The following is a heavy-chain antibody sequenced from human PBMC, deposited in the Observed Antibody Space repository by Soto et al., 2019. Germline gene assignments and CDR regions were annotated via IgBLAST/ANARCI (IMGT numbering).Heavy chain of an antibody. D-gene: IGHD6-13*01. Sequence: GGSLRLSCAASGFTFSSYAMHWVRQAPGKGLEWVAVISYDGSNKYYADSVKGRFTISRDNSKNTLYLQMNSLRAEDTAVYYCARASPGYSSSWSVIGGYWGQGTLVTVSS. CDR2: ISYDGSNK. CDR3: ARASPGYSSSWSVIGGY. CDR1: GFTFSSYA. V-gene: IGHV3-30-3*01. J-gene: IGHJ4*02.